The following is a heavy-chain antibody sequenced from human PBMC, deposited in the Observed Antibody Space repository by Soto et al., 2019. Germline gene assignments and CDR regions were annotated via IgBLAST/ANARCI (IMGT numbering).Heavy chain of an antibody. D-gene: IGHD1-26*01. J-gene: IGHJ6*02. V-gene: IGHV1-8*01. CDR3: ARFLSGCPGMDV. CDR2: KNPNSGNT. Sequence: QVQLVKSGAEVKKPGASVKVSCKASGYTFTSYDINWVRQATGQGLEWMGWKNPNSGNTGDAQKFQGRGTMTWNTAISTAYMELSSLISEDTAVYYCARFLSGCPGMDVWGQGTTVTVS. CDR1: GYTFTSYD.